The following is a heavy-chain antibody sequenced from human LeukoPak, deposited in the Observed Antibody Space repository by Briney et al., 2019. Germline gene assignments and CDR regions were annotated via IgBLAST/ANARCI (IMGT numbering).Heavy chain of an antibody. CDR2: IDWDDDK. D-gene: IGHD4-17*01. J-gene: IGHJ5*02. V-gene: IGHV2-70*04. Sequence: ESGPALVKPTQTLTLTCTFSGFSLSTSGMRVSWIRQPPGKALEWLARIDWDDDKFYSTSLETRLTISKDTSKNQVVLTMTNMDPVDTATYYCARTNYGDYRNWFDPWGQGTLVTVSS. CDR3: ARTNYGDYRNWFDP. CDR1: GFSLSTSGMR.